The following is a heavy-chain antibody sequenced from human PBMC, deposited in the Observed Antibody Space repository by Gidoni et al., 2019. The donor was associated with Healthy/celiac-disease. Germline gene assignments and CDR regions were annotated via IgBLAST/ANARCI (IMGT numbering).Heavy chain of an antibody. CDR2: IWYDGSNK. Sequence: QVQLVESGGGVVQPGRSLRLSCAASGFTFSSYGMHWVRQAPGKGLEWVAVIWYDGSNKYYADSVKGRFTISRDNSKNTLYLQMNSLRAEDTAVYYCARDPVGAAAGYYFDYWGQGTLVTVSS. V-gene: IGHV3-33*01. CDR1: GFTFSSYG. D-gene: IGHD6-13*01. CDR3: ARDPVGAAAGYYFDY. J-gene: IGHJ4*02.